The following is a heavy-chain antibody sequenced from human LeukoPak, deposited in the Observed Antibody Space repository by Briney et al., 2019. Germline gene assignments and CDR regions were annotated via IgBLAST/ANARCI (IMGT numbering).Heavy chain of an antibody. V-gene: IGHV4-38-2*02. Sequence: PAETLSLTCTVSGYSMSSGCYWGCIRQPPERGLEWIGSMYHTGSTSYNPSLKGRVTISVDTSKNQFSLKLSSVTAADTAVYYCARGDRFWYYYDSSRGPNAFDIWGQGTMVTVSS. CDR1: GYSMSSGCY. CDR2: MYHTGST. J-gene: IGHJ3*02. D-gene: IGHD3-22*01. CDR3: ARGDRFWYYYDSSRGPNAFDI.